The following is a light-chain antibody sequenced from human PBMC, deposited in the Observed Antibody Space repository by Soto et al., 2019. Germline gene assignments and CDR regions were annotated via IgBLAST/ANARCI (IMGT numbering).Light chain of an antibody. J-gene: IGKJ5*01. CDR3: QQRNVWPPIT. V-gene: IGKV3-11*01. CDR2: DST. CDR1: QSIHTS. Sequence: VLTQSPATLSLSPGERATLSCRARQSIHTSLAWYRQKSGKPPRLVIYDSTLRANGVPDRFGGSRSGTEFTLTINSLEPEDFAVYYCQQRNVWPPITFGQGTRLEIK.